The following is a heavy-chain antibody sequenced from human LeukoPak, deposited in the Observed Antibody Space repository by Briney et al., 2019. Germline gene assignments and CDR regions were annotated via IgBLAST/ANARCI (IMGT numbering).Heavy chain of an antibody. CDR2: ISFDGGNK. CDR1: GFTFSGYT. D-gene: IGHD1-26*01. V-gene: IGHV3-30-3*01. CDR3: ARSPSGTLDY. J-gene: IGHJ4*02. Sequence: GGSLRLSCAASGFTFSGYTVHWVRKAPGKGPEWVALISFDGGNKYYADSVKGRFTISGDNSENTLYLQMNSLRAEDTAVYYCARSPSGTLDYWGQGTLVTVSS.